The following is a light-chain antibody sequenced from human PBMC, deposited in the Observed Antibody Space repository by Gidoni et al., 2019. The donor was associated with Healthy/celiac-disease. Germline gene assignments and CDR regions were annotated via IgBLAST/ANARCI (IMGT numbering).Light chain of an antibody. J-gene: IGKJ3*01. CDR3: QQYGSSIFT. CDR2: GAS. CDR1: SVSSSY. V-gene: IGKV3-20*01. Sequence: SVSSSYLAWYQQKPGQAPRLLIYGASSRATGIPDRFSGSGSGTDFTLTISRLEPEDFAVYYCQQYGSSIFTFXPXTKVDIK.